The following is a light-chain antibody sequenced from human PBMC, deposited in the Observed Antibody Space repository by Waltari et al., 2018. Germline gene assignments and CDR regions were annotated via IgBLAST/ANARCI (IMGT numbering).Light chain of an antibody. CDR2: AAS. V-gene: IGKV3-15*01. Sequence: EIVLTQSPATLSVSPGERATLSCRASQSVSTKVAWYQQGPGQAPRLLIYAASPRATGFPARFGGSGSETDFTLTISGLQSEDFAVYYCQHYEGWPPWTFGQGTKV. J-gene: IGKJ1*01. CDR3: QHYEGWPPWT. CDR1: QSVSTK.